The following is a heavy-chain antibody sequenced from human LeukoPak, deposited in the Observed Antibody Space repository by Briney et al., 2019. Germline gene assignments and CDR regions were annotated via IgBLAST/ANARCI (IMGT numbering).Heavy chain of an antibody. CDR1: RGSISSYY. CDR3: ARGLGNYGY. Sequence: PSETLSLTCTVSRGSISSYYWSWIRQPAGKGLKWIGRIYTSGSTNYNPSLKSRVTISVDKSKNQFSRKLSSVTAADTAVYYCARGLGNYGYWGQGTLVTVSS. V-gene: IGHV4-4*07. CDR2: IYTSGST. D-gene: IGHD5-12*01. J-gene: IGHJ4*02.